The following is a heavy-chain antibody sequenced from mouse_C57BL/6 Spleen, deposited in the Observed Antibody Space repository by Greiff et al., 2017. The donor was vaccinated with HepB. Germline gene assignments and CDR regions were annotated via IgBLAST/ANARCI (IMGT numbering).Heavy chain of an antibody. CDR1: GYAFSSSW. J-gene: IGHJ3*01. Sequence: VKLVESGPELVKPGASVKISCKASGYAFSSSWMNWVKQRPGKGLEWIGRIYPGDGDTNYNGKFKGKATLTADKSSSTAYMQLSSLTSEDSAVYFCARSDYYGSRYGGFAYWGQGTLVTVSA. D-gene: IGHD1-1*01. CDR3: ARSDYYGSRYGGFAY. CDR2: IYPGDGDT. V-gene: IGHV1-82*01.